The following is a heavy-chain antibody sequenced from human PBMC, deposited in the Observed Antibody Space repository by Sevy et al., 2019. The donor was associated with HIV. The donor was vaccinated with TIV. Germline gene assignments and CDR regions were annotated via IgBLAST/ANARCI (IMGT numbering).Heavy chain of an antibody. D-gene: IGHD3-3*01. CDR3: ARSVFRITIFEVVINDDAFDI. Sequence: ASVKVSCKASGYTFTGYYMHWVRQAPGQGLEWMGWINPNSGGTNYAQEFQGRVTMTRDTSISTAYMELGRLRSDDTAVSYCARSVFRITIFEVVINDDAFDIWGQGTMVTVSS. J-gene: IGHJ3*02. CDR2: INPNSGGT. CDR1: GYTFTGYY. V-gene: IGHV1-2*02.